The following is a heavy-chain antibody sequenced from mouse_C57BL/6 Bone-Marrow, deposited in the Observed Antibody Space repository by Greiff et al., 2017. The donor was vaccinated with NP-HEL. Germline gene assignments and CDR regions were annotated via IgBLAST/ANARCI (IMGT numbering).Heavy chain of an antibody. CDR2: IWSGGST. CDR1: GFSLTSYG. J-gene: IGHJ2*01. V-gene: IGHV2-2*01. Sequence: QVQLQQSGPGLVQPSQSLSITCTASGFSLTSYGVHWVRQSPGKGLEWLGVIWSGGSTEYNAAFIPRRNISNDNSKSQVFFKMNSLQADDTAIYYCARTITQLGRYYFDYWGQGTTLTVSS. D-gene: IGHD4-1*02. CDR3: ARTITQLGRYYFDY.